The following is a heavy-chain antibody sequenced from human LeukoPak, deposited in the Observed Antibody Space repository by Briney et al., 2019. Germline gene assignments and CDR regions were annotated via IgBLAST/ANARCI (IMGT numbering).Heavy chain of an antibody. D-gene: IGHD6-19*01. J-gene: IGHJ3*02. CDR3: AREVPYSSGWYGLGAFDI. Sequence: ASLKVSCKASGYTFTSYGISWVRQAPEQGLEWMGWISAYNGNTNYAQRLQGRVTMTTDTSTSTAYMELRSLRSDDTAVYYCAREVPYSSGWYGLGAFDIWGQGTMVTVSS. V-gene: IGHV1-18*01. CDR2: ISAYNGNT. CDR1: GYTFTSYG.